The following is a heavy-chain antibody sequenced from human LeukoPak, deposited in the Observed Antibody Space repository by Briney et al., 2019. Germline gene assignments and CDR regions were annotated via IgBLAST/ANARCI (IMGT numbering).Heavy chain of an antibody. CDR2: IRAYNGNT. CDR1: GYTFTSYG. V-gene: IGHV1-18*01. CDR3: ARTSSTLWLRTPGGDY. D-gene: IGHD5-12*01. J-gene: IGHJ4*02. Sequence: ASVKVSCKASGYTFTSYGISWVRQAPGQGLEWVGWIRAYNGNTNYAQKLQGRVTMTTDTSTSTAYMELRSLRSDDTAVYYCARTSSTLWLRTPGGDYWGQGTLVTVSS.